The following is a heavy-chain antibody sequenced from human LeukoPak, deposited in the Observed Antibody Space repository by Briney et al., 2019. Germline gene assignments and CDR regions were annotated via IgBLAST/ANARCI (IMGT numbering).Heavy chain of an antibody. CDR1: GFSLSTSGMR. J-gene: IGHJ4*02. D-gene: IGHD2-21*02. CDR2: IDWDDDK. V-gene: IGHV2-70*04. CDR3: ARTPYCGGDCYVDY. Sequence: ESGPALVKPTQTLTLTCTFSGFSLSTSGMRVSWIRQPPGKALEWLARIDWDDDKFYRTSLKTRLTTSKDTSKNQVVLTMTNMDPVDTATYYCARTPYCGGDCYVDYWGQGTLVTVSS.